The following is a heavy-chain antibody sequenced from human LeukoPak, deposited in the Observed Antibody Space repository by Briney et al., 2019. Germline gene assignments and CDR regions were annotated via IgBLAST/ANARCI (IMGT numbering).Heavy chain of an antibody. CDR2: ISYDGSNK. CDR3: AKRAYYNWFDP. CDR1: GFTFSSYG. V-gene: IGHV3-30*18. Sequence: GGSLRLSCAASGFTFSSYGMHWVRQAPGKGLEWVAVISYDGSNKYYADSVKGRFTISRDNSKNTLYLQMNSLRAEDTAVYYCAKRAYYNWFDPWGQGTLVTVSP. J-gene: IGHJ5*02. D-gene: IGHD1-26*01.